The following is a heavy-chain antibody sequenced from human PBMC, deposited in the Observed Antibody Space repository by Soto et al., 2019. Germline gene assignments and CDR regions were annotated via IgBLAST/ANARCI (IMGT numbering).Heavy chain of an antibody. D-gene: IGHD3-10*01. CDR2: ISYDGSNK. V-gene: IGHV3-30*18. CDR3: AKETESYGSGSYYPHYFDY. J-gene: IGHJ4*02. CDR1: GFTLRSYG. Sequence: GGSLRLSCAASGFTLRSYGMHWVRQARGRGLEWVAVISYDGSNKYYADSVKGRFTISRDNSKNTLYLQMNSLRAEDTAVYYCAKETESYGSGSYYPHYFDYWGQGTLVTVFS.